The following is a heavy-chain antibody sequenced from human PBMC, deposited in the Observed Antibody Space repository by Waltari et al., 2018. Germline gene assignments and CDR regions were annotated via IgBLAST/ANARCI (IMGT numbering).Heavy chain of an antibody. D-gene: IGHD3-3*02. V-gene: IGHV4-4*07. Sequence: QVRLQESGPGLVKPSETLSLNCTVSGGSISDYYWIWIRQPAGKGLEWIGRFSTSGKTNYNPSLKSRVTMAIDTSTNQFSLRLTSVTAADTAVYYCLRDYLSPSCPHFYMDVWGKGTTVSVS. J-gene: IGHJ6*03. CDR1: GGSISDYY. CDR3: LRDYLSPSCPHFYMDV. CDR2: FSTSGKT.